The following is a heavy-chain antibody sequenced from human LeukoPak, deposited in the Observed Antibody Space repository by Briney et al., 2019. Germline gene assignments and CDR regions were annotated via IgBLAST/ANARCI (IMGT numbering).Heavy chain of an antibody. D-gene: IGHD5-24*01. CDR1: GFTFSSYA. CDR2: ISYDGSNK. J-gene: IGHJ4*02. V-gene: IGHV3-30*04. CDR3: ARGGDGYNLAGDY. Sequence: PGGSLRLSCAASGFTFSSYAMHWVRQAPGKGLEWVAVISYDGSNKYYADSVKGRFTISRDNSKNTLYLQMNSLRAEDTAVYYCARGGDGYNLAGDYWGQGTLVIVSS.